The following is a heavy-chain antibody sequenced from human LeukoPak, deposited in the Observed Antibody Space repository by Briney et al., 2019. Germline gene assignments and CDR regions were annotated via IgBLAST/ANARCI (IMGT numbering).Heavy chain of an antibody. D-gene: IGHD4-23*01. CDR1: GGSISTYY. Sequence: SETLSLTCTVSGGSISTYYWSWIRQPPGKGLEWIGYIYYTGSTNYNPSLESRVTISVDTSKNQFSLKLSSVTAADTAVYYCARSYYGGSHQYYFDYWGQGTLVTVSS. J-gene: IGHJ4*02. V-gene: IGHV4-59*08. CDR3: ARSYYGGSHQYYFDY. CDR2: IYYTGST.